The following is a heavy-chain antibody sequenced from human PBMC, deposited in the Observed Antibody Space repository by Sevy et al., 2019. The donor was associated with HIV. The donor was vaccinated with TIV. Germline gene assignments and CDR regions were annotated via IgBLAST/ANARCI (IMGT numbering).Heavy chain of an antibody. Sequence: GGSLRLSCAASRLTFSSSSVNWVRQAPGKGLEWVSYISSSSTTIYYADSVKGRFTISRDSAKNSLYLQMNSLRDEDTAVYYCARGFMGADYYYGMVVWGQGTTVTGSS. CDR3: ARGFMGADYYYGMVV. CDR2: ISSSSTTI. D-gene: IGHD3-3*01. V-gene: IGHV3-48*02. CDR1: RLTFSSSS. J-gene: IGHJ6*02.